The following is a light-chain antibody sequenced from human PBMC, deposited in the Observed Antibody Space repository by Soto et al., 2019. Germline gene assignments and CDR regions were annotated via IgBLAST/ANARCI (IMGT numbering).Light chain of an antibody. CDR3: QQSYDMPWT. Sequence: DIQMTQSPSSLSASVGDTVTITCRASQSISQYLSWYQQKPGKAPQLLIYAANNLQSGVPSRFSGSGFGTDFTLTITSLQPEDSATYHCQQSYDMPWTFGLGTKVGIK. J-gene: IGKJ1*01. V-gene: IGKV1-39*01. CDR1: QSISQY. CDR2: AAN.